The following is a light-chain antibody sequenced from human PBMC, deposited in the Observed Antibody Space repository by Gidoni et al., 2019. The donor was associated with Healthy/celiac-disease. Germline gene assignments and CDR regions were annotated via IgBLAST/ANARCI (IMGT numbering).Light chain of an antibody. V-gene: IGKV1-33*01. CDR3: QQYDNLPPYT. J-gene: IGKJ2*01. CDR2: DAS. CDR1: QDISNY. Sequence: DIQMTQSPPSLSASVGDRVTITCQASQDISNYLNWYQQKPGKAPKLLSYDASNLETGVPSRFSGSGSGTDFTFTFSSLQPEDIATYYCQQYDNLPPYTFGQGTKLEIK.